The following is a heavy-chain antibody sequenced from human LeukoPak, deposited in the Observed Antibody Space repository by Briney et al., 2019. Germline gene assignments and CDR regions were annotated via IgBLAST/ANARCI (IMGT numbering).Heavy chain of an antibody. CDR1: GFTFSSYS. J-gene: IGHJ3*02. V-gene: IGHV3-48*01. Sequence: PGGSLRLSCAASGFTFSSYSMNWVRQAPGKGLEWGSYISSSSSTIYYADSVKGRFTISRDNSKNTLYLQMNSLRAEDTAVYYCAKGSQLQLPGAFDIWGQGTMVTVSS. CDR2: ISSSSSTI. D-gene: IGHD5-24*01. CDR3: AKGSQLQLPGAFDI.